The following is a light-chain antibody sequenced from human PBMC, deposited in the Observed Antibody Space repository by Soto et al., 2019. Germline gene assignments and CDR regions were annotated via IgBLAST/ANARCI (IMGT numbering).Light chain of an antibody. CDR3: HQYGDSAHT. CDR1: QSVSSNY. CDR2: GAS. Sequence: ENVLTQSPGTLSLSPGERATLSCRASQSVSSNYLAWYQQKPGQAPRLLVYGASSRATGIPDRFSGSGSGTDFTLTISRLEPEDFAVYYCHQYGDSAHTFGQGTKLDIK. J-gene: IGKJ2*01. V-gene: IGKV3-20*01.